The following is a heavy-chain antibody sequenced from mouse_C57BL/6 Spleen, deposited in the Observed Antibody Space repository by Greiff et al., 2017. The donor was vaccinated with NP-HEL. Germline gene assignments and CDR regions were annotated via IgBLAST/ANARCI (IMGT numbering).Heavy chain of an antibody. J-gene: IGHJ2*01. CDR2: IYPRSGNT. CDR1: GYTFTSYG. Sequence: QVQLQQSGAELARPGASVKLSCKASGYTFTSYGISWVKQRTGQGLEWIGEIYPRSGNTYYNEKFKGKATLTADKSSSTAYMELRSLTSEDSAVYFCASGDYDYPFGYWGQGTTLTVSS. D-gene: IGHD2-4*01. CDR3: ASGDYDYPFGY. V-gene: IGHV1-81*01.